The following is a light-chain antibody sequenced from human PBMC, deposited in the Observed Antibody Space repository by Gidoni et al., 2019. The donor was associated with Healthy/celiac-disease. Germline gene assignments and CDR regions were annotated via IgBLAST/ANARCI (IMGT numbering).Light chain of an antibody. CDR1: QRISSW. J-gene: IGKJ1*01. Sequence: DIQMTQSPSTLSASVGDRVTITCRASQRISSWLAWYQQKQGKAPKLLIYKASSLESGVPSRFSGSGSGTEFTLTISSLQPDDFATYYCQHYNSYSGTFGQGTKVEIK. CDR2: KAS. V-gene: IGKV1-5*03. CDR3: QHYNSYSGT.